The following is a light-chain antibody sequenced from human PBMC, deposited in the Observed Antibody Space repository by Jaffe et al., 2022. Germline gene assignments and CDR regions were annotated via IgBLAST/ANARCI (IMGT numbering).Light chain of an antibody. CDR3: LQHNSYPLT. J-gene: IGKJ4*01. CDR2: ASS. CDR1: QGISTY. Sequence: DIQMTQSPSAMSAFVGDRVSITCRASQGISTYLAWFQQRPGKVPRRLIYASSSLQSGVPSRFSGSGSGTEFTLTISSLQPEDVATYYCLQHNSYPLTFGGGTKVEIK. V-gene: IGKV1-17*03.